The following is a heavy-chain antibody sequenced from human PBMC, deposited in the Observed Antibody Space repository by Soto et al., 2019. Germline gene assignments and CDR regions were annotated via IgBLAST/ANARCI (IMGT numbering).Heavy chain of an antibody. Sequence: PGGSLRLSCAASGFSFSTYTMSWVRRAPGKGLEWVSAISGSGGSPYYADSVQGRFTISRDNPKKTLYLQMNSLRAEDTAVYYCAKARCTTSNCYVPDYWGQGTLVTVSS. CDR3: AKARCTTSNCYVPDY. D-gene: IGHD2-8*01. J-gene: IGHJ4*02. V-gene: IGHV3-23*01. CDR2: ISGSGGSP. CDR1: GFSFSTYT.